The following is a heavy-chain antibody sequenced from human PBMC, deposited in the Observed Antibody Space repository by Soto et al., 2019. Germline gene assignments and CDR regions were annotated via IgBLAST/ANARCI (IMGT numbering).Heavy chain of an antibody. V-gene: IGHV1-2*02. D-gene: IGHD2-15*01. CDR2: INPNSGGT. CDR1: GYTFTGYY. CDR3: ARDRSDSWYYFDY. J-gene: IGHJ4*02. Sequence: ASVKVSCKASGYTFTGYYMHWVRQAPGQGLEWMGWINPNSGGTNYAQKFQGRVTMTRDTSISTAYMELSRLRSDDTAVYYCARDRSDSWYYFDYWGQGTLVTVSS.